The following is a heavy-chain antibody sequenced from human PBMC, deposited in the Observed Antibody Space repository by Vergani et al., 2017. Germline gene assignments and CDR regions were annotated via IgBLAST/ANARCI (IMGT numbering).Heavy chain of an antibody. V-gene: IGHV4-34*01. CDR1: GGSFSGYY. J-gene: IGHJ4*02. Sequence: QVQLQQWGAGLLKPSETLSLTCAVYGGSFSGYYWSWIRQPPGKGLEWIGEINHSGSTNYNPSLKSRVTMSVNTSKNQFSLKLRSVTDADTAVYYCARLGANYDYVWGSYRYYYVDDWGQGTLVTVSS. CDR2: INHSGST. D-gene: IGHD3-16*02. CDR3: ARLGANYDYVWGSYRYYYVDD.